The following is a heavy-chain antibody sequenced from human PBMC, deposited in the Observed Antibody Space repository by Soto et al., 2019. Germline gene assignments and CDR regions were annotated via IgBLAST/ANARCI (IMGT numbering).Heavy chain of an antibody. CDR3: AREADIVVVPAARMSWFGP. V-gene: IGHV5-10-1*01. D-gene: IGHD2-2*01. Sequence: GESLKISCKGSGYSFTSYWISWVRQMPGKGLEWMGRIDPSDSYTNYSPSFQGHVTISADKSISTAYLQWSSLKASDTAMYYCAREADIVVVPAARMSWFGPWGQGTLVTVSS. CDR1: GYSFTSYW. CDR2: IDPSDSYT. J-gene: IGHJ5*02.